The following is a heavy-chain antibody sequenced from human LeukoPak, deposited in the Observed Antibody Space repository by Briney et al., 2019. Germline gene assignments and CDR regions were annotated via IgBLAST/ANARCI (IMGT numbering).Heavy chain of an antibody. CDR2: IYSRESI. J-gene: IGHJ6*02. CDR3: ARVDCDYYGMDV. D-gene: IGHD2-21*02. CDR1: GGSISSYY. V-gene: IGHV4-4*07. Sequence: SETLSLTCTVSGGSISSYYWSWIRQPAGKGLEWIGRIYSRESIFYNPSLKSRVTVSVDTSKNQFSLKVRSVTAADTAVYYCARVDCDYYGMDVWGQGTTVTVSS.